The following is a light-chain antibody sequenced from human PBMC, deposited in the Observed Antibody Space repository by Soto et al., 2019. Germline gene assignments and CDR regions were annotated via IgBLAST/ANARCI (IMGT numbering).Light chain of an antibody. CDR3: CSYAGSYTWV. CDR2: DVS. Sequence: QSVLTQPRSVSGSPGQSVTISCTGTSSDVGGYNFVSWYQHHPGKAPKLMIYDVSKRPSGVPDRFSSSKSGNTASLTISGLQAEDEADYYCCSYAGSYTWVFGGGTKLTVL. CDR1: SSDVGGYNF. V-gene: IGLV2-11*01. J-gene: IGLJ3*02.